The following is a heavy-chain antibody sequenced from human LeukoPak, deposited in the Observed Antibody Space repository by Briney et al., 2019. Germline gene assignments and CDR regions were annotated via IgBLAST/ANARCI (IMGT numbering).Heavy chain of an antibody. CDR2: INPNSGGT. V-gene: IGHV1-2*02. D-gene: IGHD2-2*01. Sequence: ASVKVSCKASGYTFTGYYMHWVRQAPGQGLEWMGWINPNSGGTSYAQKFQGRVTMTRDTSISTAYMELSRLRSDDTAVYYYARGYCSSTSCYAIFDYWGQGTLVTVSS. J-gene: IGHJ4*02. CDR1: GYTFTGYY. CDR3: ARGYCSSTSCYAIFDY.